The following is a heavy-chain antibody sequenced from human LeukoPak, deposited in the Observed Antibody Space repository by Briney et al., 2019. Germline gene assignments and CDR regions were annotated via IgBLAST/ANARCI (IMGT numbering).Heavy chain of an antibody. Sequence: PSETLSLTCTVSGYSISSGYYRCWLRQPPRKVLELIGMIYHSGSTSYNPSLKSRVTITVNTSKNQFSLKLRSVTAEDRAVYYCVRSGTRVLYWFDTWGQGTLVTVSA. D-gene: IGHD4/OR15-4a*01. CDR3: VRSGTRVLYWFDT. CDR2: IYHSGST. CDR1: GYSISSGYY. V-gene: IGHV4-38-2*02. J-gene: IGHJ5*02.